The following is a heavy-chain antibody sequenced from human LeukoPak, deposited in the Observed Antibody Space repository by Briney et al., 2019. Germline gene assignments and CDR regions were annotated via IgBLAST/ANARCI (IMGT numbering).Heavy chain of an antibody. Sequence: PGGSLRLSCEASGFTFNNYWMSWVRQAPGKGLEWVANIRYDGSEKYYVDSVKGRFTISRDNARNSLYLQMNSLTAEDTAAYYCARDGVGIDYWGQGTLVTVSS. J-gene: IGHJ4*02. D-gene: IGHD7-27*01. CDR1: GFTFNNYW. CDR2: IRYDGSEK. CDR3: ARDGVGIDY. V-gene: IGHV3-7*01.